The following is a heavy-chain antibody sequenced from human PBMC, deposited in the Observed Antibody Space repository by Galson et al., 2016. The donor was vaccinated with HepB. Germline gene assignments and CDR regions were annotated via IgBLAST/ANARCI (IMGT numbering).Heavy chain of an antibody. CDR3: ARTSHRECTGTRRVNFRYYYYYMDV. Sequence: SLRLSCAASGFTVSTYYMNWVRQAPGKGLEWVSGMFYGGTTCYVDSVEGRFTISRDDSMNTFYLQMNSLTAEDTAVYFCARTSHRECTGTRRVNFRYYYYYMDVWGKGTTVTVSS. CDR2: MFYGGTT. J-gene: IGHJ6*03. V-gene: IGHV3-53*01. D-gene: IGHD2-8*02. CDR1: GFTVSTYY.